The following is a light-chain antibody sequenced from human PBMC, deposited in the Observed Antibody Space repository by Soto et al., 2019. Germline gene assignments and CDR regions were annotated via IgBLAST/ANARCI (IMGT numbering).Light chain of an antibody. J-gene: IGKJ1*01. CDR1: QSISVW. CDR3: QQYNSYSPT. CDR2: KAS. Sequence: DIQMTQSPSTLSALLGDRVTITCRASQSISVWLAWYQQKAGKAPNLLIYKASRLESGVPSRFSGSGSETEFTLTISGLQPGDSATYYCQQYNSYSPTFGQGTKVDIK. V-gene: IGKV1-5*03.